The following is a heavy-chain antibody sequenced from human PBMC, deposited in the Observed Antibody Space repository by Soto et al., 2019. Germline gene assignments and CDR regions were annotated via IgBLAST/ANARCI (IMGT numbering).Heavy chain of an antibody. V-gene: IGHV1-69*01. D-gene: IGHD3-16*01. J-gene: IGHJ4*02. CDR1: GGTFSRYA. CDR2: IIPSFGTA. CDR3: ARVDYDYIWGSYSH. Sequence: QVQLVQSGDEVKKPGSSVKVSCKASGGTFSRYAISWVRQAPGQGPEWMGGIIPSFGTANYAQKFQGRVTVTADEPTSTAYMELRSLTHEDTAVYYWARVDYDYIWGSYSHWGQGALVTVSS.